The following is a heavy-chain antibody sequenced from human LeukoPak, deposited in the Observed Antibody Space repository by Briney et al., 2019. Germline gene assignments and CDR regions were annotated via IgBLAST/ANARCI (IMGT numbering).Heavy chain of an antibody. J-gene: IGHJ6*02. CDR3: ARERPRAV. CDR1: GFSVSSNY. V-gene: IGHV3-53*01. CDR2: LYSGGTT. Sequence: GGSLRLSCAASGFSVSSNYMSWVRQAPGKGLEWVSVLYSGGTTYYADSVKGRFTISRDSSKNTLYLQMNSLRAEDTAVFYCARERPRAVWGQGTTLTVSS.